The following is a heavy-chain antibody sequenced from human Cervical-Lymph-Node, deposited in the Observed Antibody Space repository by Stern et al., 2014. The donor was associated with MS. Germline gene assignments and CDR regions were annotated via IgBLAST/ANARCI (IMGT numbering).Heavy chain of an antibody. D-gene: IGHD5-18*01. V-gene: IGHV4-61*02. CDR3: ASGYRFFES. J-gene: IGHJ4*02. CDR1: GGSVSSGSSY. Sequence: VQLVESGPGLVKPSQTLSLTCTLSGGSVSSGSSYWSWIRQPAGKGLEWIGRIHPRGNAFYTPSLKSRVTISLDTSKTQISLKLNSVTAADTAVYYCASGYRFFESWGQGTLVTVSS. CDR2: IHPRGNA.